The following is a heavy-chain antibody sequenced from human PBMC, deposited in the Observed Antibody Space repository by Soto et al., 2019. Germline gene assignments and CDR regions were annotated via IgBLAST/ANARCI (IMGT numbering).Heavy chain of an antibody. CDR1: GFTFRSYG. V-gene: IGHV3-7*03. Sequence: GWSLRLACAASGFTFRSYGMSWVRQAPGKGLEWVANIKQDGSEKYYVDSVKGRFTISRDNAKNSLYLQMNSLRAEDTAVYYCARDSTYDFWSGYYQYYYYGMDVWGQGTTVTVSS. CDR3: ARDSTYDFWSGYYQYYYYGMDV. D-gene: IGHD3-3*01. CDR2: IKQDGSEK. J-gene: IGHJ6*02.